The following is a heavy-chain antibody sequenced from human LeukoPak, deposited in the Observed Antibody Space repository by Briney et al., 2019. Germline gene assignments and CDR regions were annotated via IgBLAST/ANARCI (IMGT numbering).Heavy chain of an antibody. Sequence: GGSLRLSCAASGFTFSNSWMLWVRQAPGRGLEWVGRIKRDIDGGTTDYAAPVKGRFAITRDDSENTLYLQMNSLKTEDTAVYYCTTDLPRSTSCSHDYWGQGTQVTVSS. V-gene: IGHV3-15*01. CDR1: GFTFSNSW. CDR2: IKRDIDGGTT. D-gene: IGHD2/OR15-2a*01. J-gene: IGHJ4*02. CDR3: TTDLPRSTSCSHDY.